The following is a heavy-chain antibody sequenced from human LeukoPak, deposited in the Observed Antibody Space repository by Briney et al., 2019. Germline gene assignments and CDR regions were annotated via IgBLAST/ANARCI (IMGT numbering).Heavy chain of an antibody. D-gene: IGHD3-10*01. CDR2: ISYDGSNK. Sequence: GGSLRLSCAASGFTFSSYAMHWVRQAPGKGLEWVAVISYDGSNKYYADSVKGRFTISRDNSKNTLYLQMNSLRAEDTAVYYCAREREETYYYGSGSYYIPGPCVNWGQGTLVTVSS. CDR3: AREREETYYYGSGSYYIPGPCVN. J-gene: IGHJ4*02. V-gene: IGHV3-30-3*01. CDR1: GFTFSSYA.